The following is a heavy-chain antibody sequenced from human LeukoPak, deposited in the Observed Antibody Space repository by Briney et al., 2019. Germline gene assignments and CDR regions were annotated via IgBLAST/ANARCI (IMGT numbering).Heavy chain of an antibody. CDR1: GFTFSSYA. Sequence: GGSLRLSCAASGFTFSSYAMSWVRQAPGKGLEWVSAISGSGGSTYYADSVKGRFTISRHNSKNTLYLQMNSLRAEDTAVYYCAKVVAAAGRGYYFDYWGQGTLVTVSS. CDR3: AKVVAAAGRGYYFDY. D-gene: IGHD6-13*01. V-gene: IGHV3-23*01. J-gene: IGHJ4*02. CDR2: ISGSGGST.